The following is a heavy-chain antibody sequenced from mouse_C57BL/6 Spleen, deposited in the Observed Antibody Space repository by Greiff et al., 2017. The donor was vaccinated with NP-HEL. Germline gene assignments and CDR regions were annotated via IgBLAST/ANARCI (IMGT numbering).Heavy chain of an antibody. CDR2: ISSGGSYT. Sequence: KLVESGGDLVKPGGSLKLSCAASGFTFSSYGMSWVRQTPDKRLEWVATISSGGSYTYYPDSVKGRFTISRDNAKNTLYLQMSSLKSEDTAMYYCARKGPGSSYFDYWGQGTTLTVSS. CDR1: GFTFSSYG. D-gene: IGHD1-1*01. CDR3: ARKGPGSSYFDY. J-gene: IGHJ2*01. V-gene: IGHV5-6*02.